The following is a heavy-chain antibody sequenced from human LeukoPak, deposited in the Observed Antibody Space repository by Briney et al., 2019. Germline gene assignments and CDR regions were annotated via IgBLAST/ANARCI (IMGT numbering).Heavy chain of an antibody. J-gene: IGHJ4*02. D-gene: IGHD2-8*01. V-gene: IGHV4-39*07. Sequence: PSETLSLTCIVSGGSISSSTYFWGWIRQPPGKGLEWIGIISYNGTTYYNPSLKRRVTISVDTSKNQFSLRLNSVTAADTAVYYCARNSRYCTNGVCYPSMGLYYFDYWGQGTLVTVSS. CDR2: ISYNGTT. CDR3: ARNSRYCTNGVCYPSMGLYYFDY. CDR1: GGSISSSTYF.